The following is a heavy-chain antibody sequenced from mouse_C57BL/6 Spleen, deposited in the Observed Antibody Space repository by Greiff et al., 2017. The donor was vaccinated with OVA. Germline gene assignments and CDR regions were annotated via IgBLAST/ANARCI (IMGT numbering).Heavy chain of an antibody. CDR3: ASWDYNGKYYFDY. Sequence: QVQLQQSGPELVKPGASVKISCKASGYAFSSSWMNWVKQRPGKGLEWIGRIYPGDGDTNYNGKVKGKGTLTEDKYSSTAYMQLSSRTSEDSAVYFCASWDYNGKYYFDYWGQGTTLTVSS. D-gene: IGHD1-1*01. CDR1: GYAFSSSW. CDR2: IYPGDGDT. V-gene: IGHV1-82*01. J-gene: IGHJ2*01.